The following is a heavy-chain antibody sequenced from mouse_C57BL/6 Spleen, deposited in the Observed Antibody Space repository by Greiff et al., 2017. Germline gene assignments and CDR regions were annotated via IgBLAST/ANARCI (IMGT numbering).Heavy chain of an antibody. V-gene: IGHV5-9*01. J-gene: IGHJ2*01. Sequence: EVNVVESGGGLVKPGGSLKLSCAASGFTFSSYTMSWVRQTPEKRLEWVATISGGGGNTYYPDSVKGRFTISRDNAKNTLYLQMSSLRSEDTALYYCARRGDYDGYYFDYWGQGTTLTVSS. D-gene: IGHD2-4*01. CDR3: ARRGDYDGYYFDY. CDR2: ISGGGGNT. CDR1: GFTFSSYT.